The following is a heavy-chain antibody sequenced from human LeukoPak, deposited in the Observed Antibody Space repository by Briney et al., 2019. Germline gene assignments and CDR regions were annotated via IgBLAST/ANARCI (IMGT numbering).Heavy chain of an antibody. CDR1: GFTFSSYA. CDR3: VKFQGIQHYNYHMDV. Sequence: GRSLRLSCAASGFTFSSYAMSWVRQAPGKGLEWVSGLTGSGGNTYYADSVKGRFTISRDNSKNTLSLQMNSLRAEDAAVYYCVKFQGIQHYNYHMDVWGKGTTVTVSS. CDR2: LTGSGGNT. V-gene: IGHV3-23*01. J-gene: IGHJ6*03.